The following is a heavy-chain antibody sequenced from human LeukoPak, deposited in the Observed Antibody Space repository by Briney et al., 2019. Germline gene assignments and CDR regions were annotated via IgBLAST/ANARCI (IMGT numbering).Heavy chain of an antibody. J-gene: IGHJ4*02. CDR2: IYYSGST. V-gene: IGHV4-31*03. Sequence: SQTLSLTCTVSGGSISSGGYYWRWIRQHPGKGLEWIGYIYYSGSTYYNPSLKSRVTISVDTSKNQFSLKLSSVTAADTAVYYCARSRATVTTLDYWGQGTLVTVSS. CDR3: ARSRATVTTLDY. D-gene: IGHD4-17*01. CDR1: GGSISSGGYY.